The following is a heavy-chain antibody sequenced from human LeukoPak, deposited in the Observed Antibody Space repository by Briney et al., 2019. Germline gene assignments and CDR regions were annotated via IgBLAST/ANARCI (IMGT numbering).Heavy chain of an antibody. J-gene: IGHJ3*02. CDR1: GYTFTSYY. CDR3: ARTTVTADAFDI. D-gene: IGHD4-17*01. V-gene: IGHV1-46*01. CDR2: INPSGGST. Sequence: ASVKVSCKASGYTFTSYYMHWVRQAPRQGLEWMGIINPSGGSTSYAQKFQGRVTMTRDMSTSTVYMELSSLRSEDTAVYYCARTTVTADAFDIWGRGTMVTVSS.